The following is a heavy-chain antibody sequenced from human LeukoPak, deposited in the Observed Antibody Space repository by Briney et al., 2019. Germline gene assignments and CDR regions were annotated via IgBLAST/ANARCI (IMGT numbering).Heavy chain of an antibody. CDR3: ATYVETAVVFDF. CDR1: GLTFSDSY. Sequence: GGSLRLSCAASGLTFSDSYMTWIRQAPGKGLEWVSYISASATTIYYADSVKGRFTISRHNAKNSLYLQMNSLRAEDTAVYYCATYVETAVVFDFWGQGILVTVSS. D-gene: IGHD5-18*01. CDR2: ISASATTI. V-gene: IGHV3-11*01. J-gene: IGHJ4*02.